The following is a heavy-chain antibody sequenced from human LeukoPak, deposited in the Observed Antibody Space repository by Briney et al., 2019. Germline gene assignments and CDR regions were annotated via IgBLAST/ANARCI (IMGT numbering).Heavy chain of an antibody. V-gene: IGHV1-2*04. CDR1: GYTVTGYY. J-gene: IGHJ4*02. CDR2: INPNSGGT. Sequence: ASVKVSCKSSGYTVTGYYMHWVRPAPGPGLGWVGLINPNSGGTNYAQKFQSWVTMTRVTTISTAYMELSRLRSDDTAVYYCARTTLKFGESPPVYFDYWGQGTLVTVSS. CDR3: ARTTLKFGESPPVYFDY. D-gene: IGHD3-10*01.